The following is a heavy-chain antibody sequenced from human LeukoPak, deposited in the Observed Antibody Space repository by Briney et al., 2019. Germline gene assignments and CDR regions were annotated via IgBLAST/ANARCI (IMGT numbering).Heavy chain of an antibody. D-gene: IGHD3-9*01. CDR1: GFTFSSYA. J-gene: IGHJ6*02. CDR3: ARDLVYDILTDITGYYYGMDV. Sequence: GGSLRLSCAASGFTFSSYAMSWVRQAPGKGLEWVSSISSGSSYIYYVDSVKGRFTISRDNAKNSLYLQMNSLRAEDTAVYYCARDLVYDILTDITGYYYGMDVWGQGTTVTVSS. CDR2: ISSGSSYI. V-gene: IGHV3-21*01.